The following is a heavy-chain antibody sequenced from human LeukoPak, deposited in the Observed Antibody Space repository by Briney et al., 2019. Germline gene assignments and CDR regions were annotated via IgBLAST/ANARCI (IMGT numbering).Heavy chain of an antibody. V-gene: IGHV3-74*01. CDR2: INSDGSDT. J-gene: IGHJ4*02. D-gene: IGHD3-10*01. CDR1: GFTFSSYL. Sequence: GGSLRLSCADSGFTFSSYLMHWVRQAPGKGLVWVSRINSDGSDTGYADSVKGRFTISRDNAKNTLHLQMNSLRAEDTAVYYCARGSSFGYWGQGTLVTVSS. CDR3: ARGSSFGY.